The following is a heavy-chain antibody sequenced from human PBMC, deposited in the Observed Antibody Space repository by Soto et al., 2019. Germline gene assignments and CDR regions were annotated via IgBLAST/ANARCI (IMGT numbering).Heavy chain of an antibody. V-gene: IGHV3-23*01. CDR3: AARGEYCSSTSCYTYYGMDV. Sequence: PGGSLRLSCAASGFTFSNFWMNWVRQAPGKGLEWVSAISGSGGSTYYADSVKGRFTISRDNSKNTLYLQMNSLRAEDTAVYYCAARGEYCSSTSCYTYYGMDVWGQGTTVTVSS. CDR2: ISGSGGST. D-gene: IGHD2-2*02. CDR1: GFTFSNFW. J-gene: IGHJ6*02.